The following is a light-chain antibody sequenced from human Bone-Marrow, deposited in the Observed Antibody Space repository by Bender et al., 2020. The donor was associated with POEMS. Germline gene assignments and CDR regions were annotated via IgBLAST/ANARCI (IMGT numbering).Light chain of an antibody. CDR2: EDN. CDR1: QLGDQY. V-gene: IGLV3-1*01. J-gene: IGLJ3*02. CDR3: QVWDIDTVV. Sequence: SYGLTQPPSVSVSPGHTANITCSGDQLGDQYASWYQLKPGQSPVLVIYEDNKRPSGIPERFSGSNSGNIATLTISGTQALDEADYYCQVWDIDTVVFGGGTRLTVL.